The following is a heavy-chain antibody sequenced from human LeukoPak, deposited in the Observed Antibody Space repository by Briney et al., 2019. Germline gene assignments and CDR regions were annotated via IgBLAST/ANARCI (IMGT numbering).Heavy chain of an antibody. Sequence: SETLSLTCTVSGGSISSYYWSWIRQPPEKGLEWIGYIYYSGSTNYNPSLKSRVTISVDTSKNQFSLKLSSVTAADTAVYYCAGRARRGDYYYYYYMDVWGKGTTVTVSS. J-gene: IGHJ6*03. CDR1: GGSISSYY. CDR2: IYYSGST. V-gene: IGHV4-59*12. CDR3: AGRARRGDYYYYYYMDV.